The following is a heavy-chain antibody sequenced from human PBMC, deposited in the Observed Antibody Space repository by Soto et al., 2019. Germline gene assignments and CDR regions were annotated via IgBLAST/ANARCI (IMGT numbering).Heavy chain of an antibody. CDR1: GGSVSSGSYY. Sequence: PSETLSLTCTVSGGSVSSGSYYWSWIRQPPGKGLEWIGYIYYSGSTNYNPSLKSRVTISVDTSKNQFSLKLSSVTAADTAVYYCARGKPGVAALEFDYWGQGTLVTVSS. D-gene: IGHD6-19*01. CDR3: ARGKPGVAALEFDY. V-gene: IGHV4-61*01. CDR2: IYYSGST. J-gene: IGHJ4*02.